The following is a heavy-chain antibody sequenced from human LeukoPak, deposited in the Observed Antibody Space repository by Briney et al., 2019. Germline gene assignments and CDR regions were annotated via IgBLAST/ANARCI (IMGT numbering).Heavy chain of an antibody. CDR1: GFTFDDYA. Sequence: GRSLRLSCAASGFTFDDYAMHWVRQAPRKGLEWASGISWNSGSIGYADSVKGRFTISRDNAKNSLYLQMNSLRAEDTALYYCAKGSSGYYNWFDPWGQGTLVTVSS. J-gene: IGHJ5*02. D-gene: IGHD3-22*01. V-gene: IGHV3-9*01. CDR3: AKGSSGYYNWFDP. CDR2: ISWNSGSI.